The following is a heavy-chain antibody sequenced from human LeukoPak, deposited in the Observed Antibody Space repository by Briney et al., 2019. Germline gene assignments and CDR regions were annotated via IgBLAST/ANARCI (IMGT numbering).Heavy chain of an antibody. CDR3: ATRGYSGYDGYYYYGMDV. V-gene: IGHV4-34*01. CDR1: GGSFSGYY. J-gene: IGHJ6*02. D-gene: IGHD5-12*01. Sequence: SETPSLTCAVYGGSFSGYYWSWIRQPPGKGLEWIGEINHSGSTNYNPSLKSRVTISVDTSKNQFSLKLSSVTAADTAVYYCATRGYSGYDGYYYYGMDVWGQGTTVTVSS. CDR2: INHSGST.